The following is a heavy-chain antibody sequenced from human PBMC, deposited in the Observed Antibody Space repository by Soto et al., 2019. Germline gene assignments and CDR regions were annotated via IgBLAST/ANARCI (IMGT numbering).Heavy chain of an antibody. CDR1: GYTLTELS. CDR2: FDPEDGET. J-gene: IGHJ4*02. V-gene: IGHV1-24*01. D-gene: IGHD1-1*01. CDR3: ASSGARDNWNHKYYFDY. Sequence: ASVKVSCKVSGYTLTELSMHWVRQAPGKGLEWMGGFDPEDGETIYAQKFQGRVTMTEDTSTDTAYMELSSLRSEDTAVYYCASSGARDNWNHKYYFDYWGQGTLVTVS.